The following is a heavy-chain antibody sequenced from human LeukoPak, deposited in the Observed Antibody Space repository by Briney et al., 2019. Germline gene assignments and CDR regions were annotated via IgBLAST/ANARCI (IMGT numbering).Heavy chain of an antibody. CDR3: ARVLLVPTPRVRCSSTSCYVFDY. V-gene: IGHV4-59*11. CDR2: SYYSGTT. CDR1: GGSITSHS. D-gene: IGHD2-2*01. Sequence: PSETLSLTCNVSGGSITSHSWNWIRQSPGKGLEWIGYSYYSGTTNYSPSLKSRVTISLDTSKNQISLKLTSVTAADTAVYYCARVLLVPTPRVRCSSTSCYVFDYWGQGTLVTVSS. J-gene: IGHJ4*02.